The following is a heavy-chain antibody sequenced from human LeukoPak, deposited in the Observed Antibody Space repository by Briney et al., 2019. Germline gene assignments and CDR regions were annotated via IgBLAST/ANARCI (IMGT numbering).Heavy chain of an antibody. CDR3: AKDSLVATSPFDY. D-gene: IGHD5-12*01. J-gene: IGHJ4*02. Sequence: GGSLRLSCAASGFTFSSYTMNWVRQAPGKGLEWVSSISSSSSYIYYADSVKGRFTISRDNAKNSLYLQMNSLRAEDTAVYYCAKDSLVATSPFDYWGQGTLVTVSS. CDR2: ISSSSSYI. V-gene: IGHV3-21*04. CDR1: GFTFSSYT.